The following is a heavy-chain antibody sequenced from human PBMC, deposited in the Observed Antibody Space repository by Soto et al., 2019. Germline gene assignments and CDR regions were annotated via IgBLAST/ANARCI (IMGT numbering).Heavy chain of an antibody. CDR2: INPFDGSR. CDR3: SRVDPGETSHFDP. D-gene: IGHD3-10*01. CDR1: GYIFTSYY. V-gene: IGHV1-46*03. J-gene: IGHJ4*01. Sequence: ASVKVSCKASGYIFTSYYIHWVRQAPGQGLEWMGWINPFDGSRMFAQSFQGRVTMTRDTSTSTVYMEVSSLRSEDTAVYYCSRVDPGETSHFDPLAQGNLLTVSS.